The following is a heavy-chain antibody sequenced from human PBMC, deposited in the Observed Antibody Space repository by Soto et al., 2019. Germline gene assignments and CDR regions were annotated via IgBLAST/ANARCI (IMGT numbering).Heavy chain of an antibody. V-gene: IGHV1-69*01. D-gene: IGHD5-12*01. CDR1: GGIFSSYA. CDR3: ATQTGIRRDGYNSDFDY. Sequence: QVQLVQSGAEVKKPGSSVKVSCKASGGIFSSYAISWVRQAPGQGLEWLGGIIPIFGTANYAQKIQGKITITADEATSTAYMELSSLRSEDKAVYYCATQTGIRRDGYNSDFDYWGQGTLVTVSS. CDR2: IIPIFGTA. J-gene: IGHJ4*02.